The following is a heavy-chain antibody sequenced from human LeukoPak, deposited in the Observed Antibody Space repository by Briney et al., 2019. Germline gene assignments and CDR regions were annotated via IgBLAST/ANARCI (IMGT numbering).Heavy chain of an antibody. D-gene: IGHD6-19*01. CDR2: ISNYNGDT. Sequence: GASVKVSCKTSGYAFTNYDINWVRQAPGQGLEWMGWISNYNGDTNYAQKLQGRVTLTTDTSTTTAYMELRSLTSDDTAVYYCARDPSNSSGRYVLFDYWGQGTLVTVSS. CDR1: GYAFTNYD. J-gene: IGHJ4*02. CDR3: ARDPSNSSGRYVLFDY. V-gene: IGHV1-18*01.